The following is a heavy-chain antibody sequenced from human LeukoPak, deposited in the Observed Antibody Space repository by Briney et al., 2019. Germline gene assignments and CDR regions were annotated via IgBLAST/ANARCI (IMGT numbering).Heavy chain of an antibody. CDR1: GFTVSSNY. Sequence: GGSLRLSCAASGFTVSSNYMSSVRQAPGKGLEWVSVIYSGGSTYYADSVKGRFTISRDNSKNTLYLQMNSLRAEDTAVYYCARAARSLLWFGELSPSRGYYYYMDVWGKGTTVTVSS. J-gene: IGHJ6*03. CDR2: IYSGGST. D-gene: IGHD3-10*01. V-gene: IGHV3-53*01. CDR3: ARAARSLLWFGELSPSRGYYYYMDV.